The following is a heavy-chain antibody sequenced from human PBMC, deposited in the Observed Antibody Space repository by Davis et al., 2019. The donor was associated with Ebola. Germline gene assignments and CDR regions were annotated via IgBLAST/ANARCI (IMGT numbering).Heavy chain of an antibody. D-gene: IGHD1-14*01. CDR1: GYTLTELS. V-gene: IGHV1-24*01. J-gene: IGHJ4*01. CDR2: FDPEDGET. CDR3: AASAGTVGKFGY. Sequence: AASVKVSCKVSGYTLTELSMHWVRQAPGKGLEWMGGFDPEDGETIYAQKFQGRVTMTEDTSTDTAYMELSNLRSEDTAVYYCAASAGTVGKFGYWGQGTLVTVSS.